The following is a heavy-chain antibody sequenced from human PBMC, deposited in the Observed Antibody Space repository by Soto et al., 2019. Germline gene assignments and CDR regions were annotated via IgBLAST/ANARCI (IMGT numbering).Heavy chain of an antibody. CDR2: INPSGGST. CDR3: ARDRVHGGNGDAYFDY. Sequence: QVQLVQSGAEVKKPGASVKVSCKASGYTFTSYYMHWVRQAPGQGLEWMGIINPSGGSTSYAQKFQGRVTMTRDTSTSTAYMELSSLRSEDTAVYYCARDRVHGGNGDAYFDYWGQGTLVTVSS. J-gene: IGHJ4*02. V-gene: IGHV1-46*01. CDR1: GYTFTSYY. D-gene: IGHD2-15*01.